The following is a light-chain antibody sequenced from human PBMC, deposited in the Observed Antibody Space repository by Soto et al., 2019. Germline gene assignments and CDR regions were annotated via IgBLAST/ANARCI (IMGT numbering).Light chain of an antibody. J-gene: IGKJ1*01. CDR1: QSISTY. V-gene: IGKV1-39*01. CDR2: GAS. CDR3: QQSYSNPRT. Sequence: DIQMTQSPSSLSASVGDIVTITCRASQSISTYLNWYHQKPGKAPKLMIYGASSLQSGVPSRFSGSGSGTDCTLTISSLQPEDFATYYCQQSYSNPRTFGQGTKVDIK.